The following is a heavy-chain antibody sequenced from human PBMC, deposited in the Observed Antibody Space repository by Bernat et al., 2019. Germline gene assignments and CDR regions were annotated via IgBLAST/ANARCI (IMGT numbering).Heavy chain of an antibody. CDR3: ARISSGWYGRNSFDY. D-gene: IGHD6-19*01. CDR2: IIPIFGTA. Sequence: QVQLVQSGAEVKKPGSSVKVSCKSSGGTFSSYAISWVRQAPGQGLEWMGGIIPIFGTANYAQKFQGRVTITADEATSTAYMELSSLRSEDTAVYYCARISSGWYGRNSFDYWGQGTLVTVSS. V-gene: IGHV1-69*01. J-gene: IGHJ4*02. CDR1: GGTFSSYA.